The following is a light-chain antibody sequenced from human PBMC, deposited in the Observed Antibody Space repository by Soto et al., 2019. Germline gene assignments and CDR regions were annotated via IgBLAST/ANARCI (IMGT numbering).Light chain of an antibody. Sequence: QSALTQPPSASGSPGQSVTISCTGTSSDVGGYNYVSWYQQNPGKVPKLMIYEVSNRPSGVSNRFSGSKSGNTASLTISGLQAEDEADYYCSSYTSSSTRVFGGGTKLTVL. V-gene: IGLV2-14*01. CDR2: EVS. J-gene: IGLJ3*02. CDR3: SSYTSSSTRV. CDR1: SSDVGGYNY.